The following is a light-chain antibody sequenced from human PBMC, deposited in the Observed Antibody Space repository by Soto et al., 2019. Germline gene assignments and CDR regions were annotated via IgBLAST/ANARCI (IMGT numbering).Light chain of an antibody. Sequence: EIVLTQSPATLSLSPGERDTLSCRASQSVGTYLACYQQKPCQAPRLLIYDTSNRATGIPARFSGSGSGTGFTLTSSSLDRGGVAVYYCQPRNPWLTVGGGTKVEIK. CDR2: DTS. CDR3: QPRNPWLT. CDR1: QSVGTY. V-gene: IGKV3-11*01. J-gene: IGKJ4*01.